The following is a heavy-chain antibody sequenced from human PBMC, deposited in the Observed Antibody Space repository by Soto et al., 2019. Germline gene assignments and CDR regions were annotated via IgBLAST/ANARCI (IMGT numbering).Heavy chain of an antibody. CDR1: GGTFSSYT. V-gene: IGHV1-69*02. Sequence: SVKVSCKASGGTFSSYTISWVRQAPGQGLEWMGRIIPILGIANYAQKFQGRVTITADKSTSTVYMELSSLRSEDTAVYYCARGYCSGGSCYGYYYYYMDVWGKGTTVTVSS. CDR2: IIPILGIA. J-gene: IGHJ6*03. CDR3: ARGYCSGGSCYGYYYYYMDV. D-gene: IGHD2-15*01.